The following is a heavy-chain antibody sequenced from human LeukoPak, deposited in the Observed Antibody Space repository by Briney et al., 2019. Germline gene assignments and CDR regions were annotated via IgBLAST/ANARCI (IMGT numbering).Heavy chain of an antibody. J-gene: IGHJ4*02. V-gene: IGHV3-15*01. CDR3: TTELLGGGDCFDY. CDR2: IKSKTDGGTT. D-gene: IGHD2-21*01. CDR1: GFIFSRNS. Sequence: PGGSLRLSCGASGFIFSRNSMYWVRQAPGKGLEWVGRIKSKTDGGTTDYAAPVKGRFTISRDDSKNTLYLQMNSLKTEDTAVYYCTTELLGGGDCFDYWGQGTLVTVSS.